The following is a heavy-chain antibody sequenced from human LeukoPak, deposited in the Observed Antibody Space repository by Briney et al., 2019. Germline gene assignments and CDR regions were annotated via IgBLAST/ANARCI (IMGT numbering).Heavy chain of an antibody. CDR2: IYISGSGST. D-gene: IGHD4-17*01. CDR3: ARHLTTRIDP. J-gene: IGHJ5*02. V-gene: IGHV4-4*07. CDR1: GGSISSYY. Sequence: SETLSLTCTVSGGSISSYYWSWIRQPAGKGLEWIGRIYISGSGSTNYNPSLKSRVTMSVDTSKNQFSLKLSSVTAADTAVYYCARHLTTRIDPWGQGTLVTVSS.